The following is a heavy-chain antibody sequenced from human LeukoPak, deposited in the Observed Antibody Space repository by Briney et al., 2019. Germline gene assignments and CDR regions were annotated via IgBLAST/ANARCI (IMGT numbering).Heavy chain of an antibody. CDR3: VRDGEGVAISVNFWFDH. V-gene: IGHV1-8*01. CDR2: MNPINGNT. Sequence: ASVKVSCKASGFTLTNYDINWVRQAPGQGLEWMGWMNPINGNTGYARKFQGRVTMTRDTSISTAYMELRSLTSEDTAIYYCVRDGEGVAISVNFWFDHWGQGTLVTVSS. D-gene: IGHD3-10*01. J-gene: IGHJ5*02. CDR1: GFTLTNYD.